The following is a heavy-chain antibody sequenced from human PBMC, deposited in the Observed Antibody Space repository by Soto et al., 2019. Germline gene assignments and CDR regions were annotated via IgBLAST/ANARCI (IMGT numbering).Heavy chain of an antibody. D-gene: IGHD3-22*01. J-gene: IGHJ4*02. Sequence: ASVKVSCKASGYTFASYAMHWVRQAPGQRLEWMGWINAGNGNTKYSQKFQGRVTITRDTSASTAYMELSSLRSEDTAVYYCARGDGYYYFDYWGQGTLVTVSS. V-gene: IGHV1-3*01. CDR2: INAGNGNT. CDR3: ARGDGYYYFDY. CDR1: GYTFASYA.